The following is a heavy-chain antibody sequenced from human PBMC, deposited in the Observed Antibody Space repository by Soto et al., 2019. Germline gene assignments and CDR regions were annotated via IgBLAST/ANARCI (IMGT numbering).Heavy chain of an antibody. CDR1: GYSFTSYW. J-gene: IGHJ6*02. CDR2: IYPGDSDT. V-gene: IGHV5-51*01. CDR3: ARSEQWLVPDYYYYYGMDV. D-gene: IGHD6-19*01. Sequence: PVESLKISCKGSGYSFTSYWIGWVRQMPGKGLEWMGIIYPGDSDTRYSPSFQGQVTISADKSISTAYLQWSSLKASDTAMYYCARSEQWLVPDYYYYYGMDVWGQGTTVTVSS.